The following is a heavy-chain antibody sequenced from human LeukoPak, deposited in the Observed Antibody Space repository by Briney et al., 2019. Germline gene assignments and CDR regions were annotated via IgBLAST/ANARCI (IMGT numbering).Heavy chain of an antibody. Sequence: SGGSLRLSCAASGFTFNGYWMNWVRQAPGKGLEWVANIKYDGTEKNYVDSVKGRFTIYRDNAENTLYLQMKSLRAEDTAVYYCVRDFYADYWGQGAMVTVSS. CDR3: VRDFYADY. D-gene: IGHD2/OR15-2a*01. J-gene: IGHJ4*02. CDR2: IKYDGTEK. V-gene: IGHV3-7*03. CDR1: GFTFNGYW.